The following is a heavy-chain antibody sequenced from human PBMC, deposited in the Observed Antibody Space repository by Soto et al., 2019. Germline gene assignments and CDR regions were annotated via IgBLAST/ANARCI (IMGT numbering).Heavy chain of an antibody. Sequence: SVKVSCKASGGTFRTSTISWVRQAPGQGLEWMGRIIPNHNIANYAQKFQGRVTMTTDTSTSTAYMELSSLRSEDTAVYYCARSPGTDHSSSYYWGQRTLVTVSS. CDR1: GGTFRTST. D-gene: IGHD6-6*01. CDR2: IIPNHNIA. CDR3: ARSPGTDHSSSYY. J-gene: IGHJ4*02. V-gene: IGHV1-69*02.